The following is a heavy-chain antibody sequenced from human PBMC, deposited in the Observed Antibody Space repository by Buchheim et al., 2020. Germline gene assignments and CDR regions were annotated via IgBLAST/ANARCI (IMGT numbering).Heavy chain of an antibody. V-gene: IGHV3-7*01. CDR1: GFTFSSYW. CDR2: IKQDGSEK. D-gene: IGHD2-2*01. CDR3: ARVVPAAIRAYGMDV. Sequence: EVQLVESGGGLVQPGGSLRLSCAASGFTFSSYWMSWVRQAPGKGLEWVANIKQDGSEKCYVDSVKGRFTISRDNAKNSLYLQMNSLRAEDTAVYYCARVVPAAIRAYGMDVWGQGTT. J-gene: IGHJ6*02.